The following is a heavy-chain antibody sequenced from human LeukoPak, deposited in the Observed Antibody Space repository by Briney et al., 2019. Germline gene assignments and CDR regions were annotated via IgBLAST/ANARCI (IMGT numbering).Heavy chain of an antibody. CDR3: AKEIRDYYDSSGYYPY. CDR2: ISGSGGST. V-gene: IGHV3-23*01. D-gene: IGHD3-22*01. J-gene: IGHJ4*02. CDR1: GFTFSSYA. Sequence: PGGSLRLSCAASGFTFSSYAMSWVRQAPGKGLEWVSAISGSGGSTYYADSVKGRLTISRDNSKNTLYLQMNSLRAEDTAVYYCAKEIRDYYDSSGYYPYWGQGTLVTVSS.